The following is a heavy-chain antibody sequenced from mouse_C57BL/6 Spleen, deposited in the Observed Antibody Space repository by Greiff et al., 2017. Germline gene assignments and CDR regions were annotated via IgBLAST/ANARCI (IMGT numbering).Heavy chain of an antibody. J-gene: IGHJ4*01. V-gene: IGHV1-7*01. CDR3: DNGGGSGGYAMDY. CDR1: GYTFTSYW. D-gene: IGHD1-1*01. CDR2: INPSSGYT. Sequence: VQLQQSGAELAKPGASVKLSCKASGYTFTSYWMHWVKQRPGQGLEWIGYINPSSGYTKYNQKFKDKATLTADKSSSTAYMQLSSLTYEDSAVYDCDNGGGSGGYAMDYWGQGTSVTVSS.